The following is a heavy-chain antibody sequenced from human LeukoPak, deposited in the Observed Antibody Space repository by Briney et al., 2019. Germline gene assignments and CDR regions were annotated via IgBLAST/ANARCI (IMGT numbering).Heavy chain of an antibody. CDR2: ITTSIDII. V-gene: IGHV3-48*02. D-gene: IGHD3-16*01. CDR3: VRDHDYYFGY. CDR1: GFTLSSYN. Sequence: PGGSLRLSCAASGFTLSSYNMNWVRQAPGKGLEWISYITTSIDIIFYADSVKGRFTISRDNAKNSLYLQMDSLRDEDTAVYYCVRDHDYYFGYWGQGILVTVSA. J-gene: IGHJ4*02.